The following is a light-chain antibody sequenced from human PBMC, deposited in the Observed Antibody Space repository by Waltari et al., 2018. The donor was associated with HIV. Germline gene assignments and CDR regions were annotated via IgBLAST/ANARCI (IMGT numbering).Light chain of an antibody. CDR2: DRN. CDR3: CSYAGSYTLI. V-gene: IGLV2-11*01. Sequence: QSALTQPRSVSGSPGQSVTISCTGTSSDVGLYKYVSLYQQHPGKVPKLLIYDRNDRPSGVPDRFSGSKSGTTASLTISGLQAEDEAFYYCCSYAGSYTLIFGGGTKLTVL. CDR1: SSDVGLYKY. J-gene: IGLJ2*01.